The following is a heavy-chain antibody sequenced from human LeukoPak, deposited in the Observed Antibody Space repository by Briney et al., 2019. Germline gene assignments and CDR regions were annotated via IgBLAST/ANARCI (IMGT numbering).Heavy chain of an antibody. D-gene: IGHD1-1*01. CDR3: AKDRATNWSLDY. J-gene: IGHJ4*02. CDR2: IGYDGNTQ. V-gene: IGHV3-30*02. CDR1: GFTFNKDG. Sequence: GGSLRLSCAASGFTFNKDGKHWVRQAPGKGLGWVSFIGYDGNTQYYADSVRGRFTISRDNLKNTLYLQMNSLRLEDAAVYYCAKDRATNWSLDYWGQGTLVIVSS.